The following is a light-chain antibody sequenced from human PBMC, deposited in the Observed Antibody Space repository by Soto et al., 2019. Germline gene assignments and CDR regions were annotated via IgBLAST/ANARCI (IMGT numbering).Light chain of an antibody. Sequence: QSALTQPASVSGSPGQSITISCTATTSDVCGFDSVSWYQQHPGTAPRVIIYEVSNRPSGVSYRFSGSKSANTASLTISGLQADDEADYYCSSYTTSNTWLFGGGTKLTVL. J-gene: IGLJ3*02. CDR2: EVS. CDR1: TSDVCGFDS. CDR3: SSYTTSNTWL. V-gene: IGLV2-14*01.